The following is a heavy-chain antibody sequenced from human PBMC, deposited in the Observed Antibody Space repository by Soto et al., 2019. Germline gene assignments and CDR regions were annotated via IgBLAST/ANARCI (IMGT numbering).Heavy chain of an antibody. D-gene: IGHD3-22*01. CDR3: AKDRSDYYDSSGYIAEYFQH. J-gene: IGHJ1*01. CDR2: ISGSGGST. CDR1: GFTFSSYA. V-gene: IGHV3-23*01. Sequence: VGSLRLSCAASGFTFSSYAMSWVRQAPGKGLEWVSAISGSGGSTYYADSVKGRFTISRDNSKNTLYLQMNSLRAEDTAVYYCAKDRSDYYDSSGYIAEYFQHWGQGTLVTVSS.